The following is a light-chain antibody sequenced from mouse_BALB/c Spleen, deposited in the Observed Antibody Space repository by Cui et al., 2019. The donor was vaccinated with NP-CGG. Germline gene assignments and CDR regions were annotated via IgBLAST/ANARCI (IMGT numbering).Light chain of an antibody. CDR3: ALWYSNHWV. J-gene: IGLJ1*01. CDR1: TGAVTTNNY. CDR2: GTN. V-gene: IGLV1*01. Sequence: VVVSQHPALTTSPGETVTLTCRSSTGAVTTNNYANWVQEKPDHLFTGLIGGTNNRVPGVPARFSGSLIGDKAALTITGAQTEDEAIYFCALWYSNHWVFGGGTKLTVL.